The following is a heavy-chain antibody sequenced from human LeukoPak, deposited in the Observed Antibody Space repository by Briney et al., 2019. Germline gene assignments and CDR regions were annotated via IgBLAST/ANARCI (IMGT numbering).Heavy chain of an antibody. V-gene: IGHV4-59*12. CDR2: TYYRGTT. Sequence: GSLRLSCAASGFTFSSYEMNWVRQAPGKGLEWIGSTYYRGTTYYNPSLKSRVTISVDTSKNQFSLQLSSVTAADTAVYYCARDWNRYAYWGQGTLVTVSS. D-gene: IGHD1-1*01. CDR3: ARDWNRYAY. J-gene: IGHJ4*02. CDR1: GFTFSSYE.